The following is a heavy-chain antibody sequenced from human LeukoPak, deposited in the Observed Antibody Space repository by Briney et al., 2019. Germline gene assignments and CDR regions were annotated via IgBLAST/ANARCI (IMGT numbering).Heavy chain of an antibody. CDR3: AREGYVPAAAAFDY. CDR1: GGSISSYY. D-gene: IGHD2-2*01. J-gene: IGHJ4*02. Sequence: PSETLSLTCTVSGGSISSYYWSWIRQPAGKGLEWIGRIYTSGSTNYNPSLKSRVTISVDTSKNQFSLKLSSVTAADTAVYYCAREGYVPAAAAFDYWGQGTLVTVSS. CDR2: IYTSGST. V-gene: IGHV4-4*07.